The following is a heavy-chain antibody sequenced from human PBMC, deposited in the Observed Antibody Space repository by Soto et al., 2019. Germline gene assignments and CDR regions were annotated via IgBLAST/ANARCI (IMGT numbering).Heavy chain of an antibody. CDR2: ISWNSGSI. V-gene: IGHV3-9*01. D-gene: IGHD3-10*01. J-gene: IGHJ6*02. Sequence: EVQLVESGGGLVQPGRSLRLSCAASGFTFDDYAMHWVRQAPGKGLEWVSGISWNSGSIGYADSVKGRFTISRDNDKNALYRQMNSRRAEETALYYCAKGFMVRGGSHYYYGMDVWGQGTTVTVSS. CDR1: GFTFDDYA. CDR3: AKGFMVRGGSHYYYGMDV.